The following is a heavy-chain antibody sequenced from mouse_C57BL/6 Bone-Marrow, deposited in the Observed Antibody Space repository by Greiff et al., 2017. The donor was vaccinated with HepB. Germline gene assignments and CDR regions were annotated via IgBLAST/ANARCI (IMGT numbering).Heavy chain of an antibody. D-gene: IGHD1-1*01. Sequence: VQLQQSGTELVKPGASVKLSCKASGYTFTSYWMHWVKQRPGQGLEWIGNINPSNGGTNYNEKFKSKATLTVDKSSSTAYMQLSSLTSEDSAVYYCARTPYYYGREDYWGQGTSVTVSS. V-gene: IGHV1-53*01. CDR3: ARTPYYYGREDY. CDR2: INPSNGGT. J-gene: IGHJ4*01. CDR1: GYTFTSYW.